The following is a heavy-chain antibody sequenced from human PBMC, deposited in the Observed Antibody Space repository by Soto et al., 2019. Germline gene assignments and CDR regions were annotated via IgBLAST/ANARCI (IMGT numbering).Heavy chain of an antibody. V-gene: IGHV4-31*03. J-gene: IGHJ4*02. D-gene: IGHD3-10*01. CDR2: IYYSGST. Sequence: QVQLQESGPGLVKPSQTLSLTCTVSGGSISSGGYYWSWTRQHPGKGLEWIGYIYYSGSTYYNPSLKRRVTISVDTSKNQFSLKLSSVTAADTAVYYCAGSGRFGEIDSWGQGTLVTVSS. CDR1: GGSISSGGYY. CDR3: AGSGRFGEIDS.